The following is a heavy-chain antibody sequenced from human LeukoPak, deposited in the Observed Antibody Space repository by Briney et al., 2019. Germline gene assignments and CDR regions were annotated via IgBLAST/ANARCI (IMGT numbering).Heavy chain of an antibody. D-gene: IGHD3-22*01. V-gene: IGHV3-30*02. Sequence: GGSLRLSCAASGFIFSSYGMHWVRQAPGKGLEGVAFIRYDGSNKYYADSVKGRFTISRDNSKSTLNLQMNSLRAEDTAVYYCAKDPTHYRVWDSYESIGLSYWGQGTLVTVSS. CDR3: AKDPTHYRVWDSYESIGLSY. J-gene: IGHJ4*02. CDR2: IRYDGSNK. CDR1: GFIFSSYG.